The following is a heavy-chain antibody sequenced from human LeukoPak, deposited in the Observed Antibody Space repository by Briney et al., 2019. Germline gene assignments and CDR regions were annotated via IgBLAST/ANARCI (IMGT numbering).Heavy chain of an antibody. CDR1: GFTFSSYA. V-gene: IGHV3-30*04. Sequence: GGSLRLSRAASGFTFSSYAMHWVRQAPGKGLEWVAVISYDGSNKYYADSVKGRFTISRDNSENTLYLQMNSLRAEDTAVYYCARDRAYGDYRDAFDIWGQGTMVTVSS. D-gene: IGHD4-17*01. J-gene: IGHJ3*02. CDR3: ARDRAYGDYRDAFDI. CDR2: ISYDGSNK.